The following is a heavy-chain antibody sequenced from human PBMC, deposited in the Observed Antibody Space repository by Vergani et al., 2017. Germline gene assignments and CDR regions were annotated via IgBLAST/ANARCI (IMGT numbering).Heavy chain of an antibody. CDR3: AKMGYCSSTSCYVFDY. CDR2: ISGSGGST. CDR1: GFTFSSYA. V-gene: IGHV3-23*01. Sequence: EVQLLESGGGLVQPGGSLRLSCAASGFTFSSYAMSWVRLAPGKGLEWVSAISGSGGSTYYADSVKGRFTISRDNSKNTLYLQMNSLRAEDTAVYYCAKMGYCSSTSCYVFDYWGQGTLVTVSS. D-gene: IGHD2-2*01. J-gene: IGHJ4*02.